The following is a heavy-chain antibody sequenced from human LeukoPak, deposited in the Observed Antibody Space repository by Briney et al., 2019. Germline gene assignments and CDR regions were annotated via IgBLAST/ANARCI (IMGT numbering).Heavy chain of an antibody. CDR3: ARDGSGWPYYYGMDV. CDR1: GFTFSSYA. J-gene: IGHJ6*02. V-gene: IGHV3-30-3*01. D-gene: IGHD6-19*01. CDR2: ISYDGSNK. Sequence: GGSLRLSCAASGFTFSSYAMHWVRQAPSKGLEWVAVISYDGSNKYYADSAKGRFTISRDNSKNTLYLQMNSLRAEDTAVYYCARDGSGWPYYYGMDVWGQGTTVTVSS.